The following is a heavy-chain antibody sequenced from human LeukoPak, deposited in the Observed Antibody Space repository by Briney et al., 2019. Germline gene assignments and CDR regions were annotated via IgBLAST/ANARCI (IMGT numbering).Heavy chain of an antibody. CDR2: IYTSGST. Sequence: SQTLSLTCTVSGGSISSYYWSWIRQPAGKGLEWIGRIYTSGSTNYNPSLKSRVTMSVDTSKNQFSLKLSSVTAADTAVYYCASNTYCSGGSCNRIWGQGTLVTVSS. CDR1: GGSISSYY. J-gene: IGHJ4*02. D-gene: IGHD2-15*01. V-gene: IGHV4-4*07. CDR3: ASNTYCSGGSCNRI.